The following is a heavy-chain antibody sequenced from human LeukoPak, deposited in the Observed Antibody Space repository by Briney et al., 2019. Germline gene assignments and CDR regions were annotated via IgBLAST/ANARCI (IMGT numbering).Heavy chain of an antibody. CDR3: ARLKYGDDAFDI. CDR2: INPSGGST. Sequence: ASVKVSCKAPGYTFTSYYMHWVRQAPGQGLEWMGIINPSGGSTSYAQKFQGRVTMTRDMSTSTVYMELSSLRSEDTAVYYCARLKYGDDAFDIWGQGTMVTVSS. J-gene: IGHJ3*02. D-gene: IGHD4/OR15-4a*01. V-gene: IGHV1-46*01. CDR1: GYTFTSYY.